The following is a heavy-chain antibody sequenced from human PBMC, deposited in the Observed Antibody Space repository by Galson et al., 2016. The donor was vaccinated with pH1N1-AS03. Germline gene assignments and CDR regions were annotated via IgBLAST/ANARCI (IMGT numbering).Heavy chain of an antibody. D-gene: IGHD3-16*01. CDR3: AKGDSNSGDGGVAY. Sequence: SLRLSCAASGFTFSAYAMAWVRQAPGKGLEWVSATSDSGTFYPDSVKGRFTITRDESMDTVYLQLNSLRAEDTALYYCAKGDSNSGDGGVAYWGQGTLFTVSS. CDR2: TSDSGT. V-gene: IGHV3-23*01. CDR1: GFTFSAYA. J-gene: IGHJ4*02.